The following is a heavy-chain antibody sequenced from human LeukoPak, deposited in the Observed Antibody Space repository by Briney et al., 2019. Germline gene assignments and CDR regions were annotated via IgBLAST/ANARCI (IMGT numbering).Heavy chain of an antibody. Sequence: GGSLRLSCSASGFIFSSYSMDWVRQAPGKGLEWAAYIRSNGDVTHYADSVKGRFTISRDNAKNLLYLQMNSLRAEDTAVYYCARLFGSDGYWGQGTLVTVSS. V-gene: IGHV3-48*01. J-gene: IGHJ4*02. CDR3: ARLFGSDGY. CDR2: IRSNGDVT. D-gene: IGHD2-21*01. CDR1: GFIFSSYS.